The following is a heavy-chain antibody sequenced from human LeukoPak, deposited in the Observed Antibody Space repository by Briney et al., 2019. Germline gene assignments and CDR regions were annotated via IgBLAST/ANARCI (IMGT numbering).Heavy chain of an antibody. Sequence: SETLSLTCAVYGGSFSGYYWSWIRHPPGKGLEWIGEINHSGSTNYNPSLKSRVTISVDTSKNQFSLKLSSVTAADTAVHYCARIRRMVAFDIWGQGTMVTLSS. V-gene: IGHV4-34*01. D-gene: IGHD2-8*01. CDR1: GGSFSGYY. CDR3: ARIRRMVAFDI. J-gene: IGHJ3*02. CDR2: INHSGST.